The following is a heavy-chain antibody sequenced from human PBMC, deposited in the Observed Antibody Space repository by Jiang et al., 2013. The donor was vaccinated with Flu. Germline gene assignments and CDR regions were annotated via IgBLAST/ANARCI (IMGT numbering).Heavy chain of an antibody. J-gene: IGHJ4*02. Sequence: SVSSNRAAWNWIRQSPSRGLEWLGRTYYRSKWSNDYAGSVKSRITINPGTSKNQFSLQLKSVTPEDTAVYYCARGGEGYCSSTSCSFDYWGQGTLVTVSS. CDR1: SVSSNRAA. V-gene: IGHV6-1*01. D-gene: IGHD2-2*01. CDR2: TYYRSKWSN. CDR3: ARGGEGYCSSTSCSFDY.